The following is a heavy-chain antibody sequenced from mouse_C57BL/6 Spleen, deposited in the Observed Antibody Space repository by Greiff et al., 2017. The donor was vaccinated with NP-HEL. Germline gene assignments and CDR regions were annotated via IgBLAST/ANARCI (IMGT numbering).Heavy chain of an antibody. V-gene: IGHV3-6*01. CDR2: ISYDGSN. Sequence: EVHLVESGPGLVKPSQSLSLTCSVTGYSITSGYYWNWIRQFPGNKLEWMGYISYDGSNNYNPSLKNRISITRDTSKNQFFLKLNSVTTEDTATYYCARGGMDYWGQGTSVTVSS. CDR1: GYSITSGYY. J-gene: IGHJ4*01. CDR3: ARGGMDY.